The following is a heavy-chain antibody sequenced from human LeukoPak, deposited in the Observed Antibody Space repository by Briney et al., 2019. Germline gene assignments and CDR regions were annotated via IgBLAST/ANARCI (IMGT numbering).Heavy chain of an antibody. V-gene: IGHV3-30-3*01. CDR1: GFTFSSYA. J-gene: IGHJ5*02. Sequence: GRSLRLSCAASGFTFSSYAMHWVRQAPGKGLEWVAVISYDGSNKYYADSVKGRFTISRDNSKNTLYLQMNSLRAEDTAVYYCARGDSSSSNNWFDPWGQGTLVTVSS. D-gene: IGHD6-13*01. CDR3: ARGDSSSSNNWFDP. CDR2: ISYDGSNK.